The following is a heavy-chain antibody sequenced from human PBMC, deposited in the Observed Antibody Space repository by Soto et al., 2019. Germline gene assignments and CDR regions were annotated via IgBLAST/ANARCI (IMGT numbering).Heavy chain of an antibody. V-gene: IGHV1-8*01. J-gene: IGHJ4*02. CDR3: ARVRRCSGGSCYPLTSYYFDY. CDR1: GYTFTSYD. Sequence: ASVKVSCKASGYTFTSYDINWVRQATGQGLERMGWMNPNSGNTGYAQKFQGRDTMTRNTSISTAYMELSSLRSEDTAVYYCARVRRCSGGSCYPLTSYYFDYWGQGTLVTVSS. D-gene: IGHD2-15*01. CDR2: MNPNSGNT.